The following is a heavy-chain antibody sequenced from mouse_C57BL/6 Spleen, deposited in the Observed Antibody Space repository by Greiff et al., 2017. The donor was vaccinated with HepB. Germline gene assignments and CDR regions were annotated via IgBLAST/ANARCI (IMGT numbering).Heavy chain of an antibody. CDR1: GYTFTGYW. CDR3: ATFPYYYGSSYYAMDY. Sequence: QVQLQQPGAELVKPGASVKLSCKASGYTFTGYWMHWVKQRPGQGLEWIGMIHPNSGSTNYNEKFKSKATLTVDKSSSTAYMQLSSLTSEDSAVYYCATFPYYYGSSYYAMDYWGQGTSVTVSS. J-gene: IGHJ4*01. CDR2: IHPNSGST. D-gene: IGHD1-1*01. V-gene: IGHV1-64*01.